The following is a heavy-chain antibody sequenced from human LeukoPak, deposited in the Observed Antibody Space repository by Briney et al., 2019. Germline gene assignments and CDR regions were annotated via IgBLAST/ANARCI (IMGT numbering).Heavy chain of an antibody. CDR2: IYTSGST. J-gene: IGHJ6*03. Sequence: PSETLSLTCTVSGGSISSYYWSWIRQPAGKGLEWIGRIYTSGSTNYNPSLKSRVTMSVDTSKNQFSLKLSSVTAADTAVYYCARDRRDIVLIVYYIDVWGKGTTVTVSS. V-gene: IGHV4-4*07. CDR1: GGSISSYY. CDR3: ARDRRDIVLIVYYIDV. D-gene: IGHD2-8*01.